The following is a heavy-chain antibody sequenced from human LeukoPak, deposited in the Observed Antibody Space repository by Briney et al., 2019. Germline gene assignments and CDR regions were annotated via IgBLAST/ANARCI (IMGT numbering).Heavy chain of an antibody. CDR1: GGTFSSYA. CDR3: ARGCSSTSCNPYYYYYMDV. D-gene: IGHD2-2*01. J-gene: IGHJ6*03. CDR2: IFPIFGTA. Sequence: ASVKVSCKASGGTFSSYAISWVRQAPGRGLEWMGGIFPIFGTANYAQKFQGRVTITADESTSTAYMELSSLRSEDTAVYYCARGCSSTSCNPYYYYYMDVWGKGTTVTVSS. V-gene: IGHV1-69*13.